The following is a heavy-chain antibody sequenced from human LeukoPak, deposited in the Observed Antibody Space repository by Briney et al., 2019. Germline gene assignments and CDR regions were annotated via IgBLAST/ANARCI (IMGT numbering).Heavy chain of an antibody. CDR2: INHSGST. CDR3: ARWEESDAFDI. CDR1: GGSFSGHY. Sequence: SETLSLTCAVYGGSFSGHYWSWIRQPPGKGLEWIGEINHSGSTNYNPSLKSRVTISVDTSKNQFSLKLSSVTAADTALYYCARWEESDAFDIWGQGTMVTVSS. J-gene: IGHJ3*02. V-gene: IGHV4-34*01. D-gene: IGHD1-26*01.